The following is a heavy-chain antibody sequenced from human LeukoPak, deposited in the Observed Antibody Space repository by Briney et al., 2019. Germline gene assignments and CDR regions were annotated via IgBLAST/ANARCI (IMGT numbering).Heavy chain of an antibody. J-gene: IGHJ4*02. D-gene: IGHD6-19*01. Sequence: SVKVSCKASGGTFSSYAISWVRQAPGQGLERMGGIIPIFGTANYAQKFQGRVTITADESTSTAYMELSSLRSEDTAVYYCASLSLDPQKKWLGYFDYWGQGTLVTVSS. V-gene: IGHV1-69*01. CDR2: IIPIFGTA. CDR3: ASLSLDPQKKWLGYFDY. CDR1: GGTFSSYA.